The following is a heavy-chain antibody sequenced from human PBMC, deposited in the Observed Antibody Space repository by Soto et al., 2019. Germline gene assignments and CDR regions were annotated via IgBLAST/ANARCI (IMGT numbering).Heavy chain of an antibody. CDR2: INHSGST. V-gene: IGHV4-34*01. CDR3: ARGGAAAARIRWFDP. CDR1: GGSFSGYY. J-gene: IGHJ5*02. Sequence: SETLSLTCAVYGGSFSGYYWSWIRQPPGKGLEWIGEINHSGSTNYNPSLQSRVTISVDTSKHQFSLKLSSVTSADTAVYYCARGGAAAARIRWFDPWGQGTLVTVSS. D-gene: IGHD6-13*01.